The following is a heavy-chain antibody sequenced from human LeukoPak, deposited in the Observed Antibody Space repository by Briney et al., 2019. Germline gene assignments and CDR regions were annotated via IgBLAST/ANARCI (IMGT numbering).Heavy chain of an antibody. CDR3: AMLGVIPD. Sequence: SVKVSCKASGGTFTKYVMSWVREAPGQGLEWMGRFIPVHDTANYAHKFQGRVILTADKSTSTAYMELTSLRSEDTAVYYCAMLGVIPDWGQGTLITVSS. D-gene: IGHD2-21*01. CDR1: GGTFTKYV. CDR2: FIPVHDTA. V-gene: IGHV1-69*04. J-gene: IGHJ1*01.